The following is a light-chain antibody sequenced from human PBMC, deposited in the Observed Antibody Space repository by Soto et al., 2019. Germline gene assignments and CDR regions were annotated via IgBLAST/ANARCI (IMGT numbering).Light chain of an antibody. CDR2: GAS. J-gene: IGKJ1*01. V-gene: IGKV3-20*01. CDR3: QQYGTSPQT. CDR1: QNVSSNL. Sequence: TVLTQCPGTLSLSPGERATLSCRASQNVSSNLLVWYQQHPGQAPRLLIYGASSRATGIPDRFSGSGSGTDFTLSISRLEPEDFAVYYCQQYGTSPQTFGQGTKVDIK.